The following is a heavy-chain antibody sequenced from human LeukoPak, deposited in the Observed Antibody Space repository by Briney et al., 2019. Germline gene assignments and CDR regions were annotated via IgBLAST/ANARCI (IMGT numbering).Heavy chain of an antibody. J-gene: IGHJ4*02. D-gene: IGHD2-2*01. Sequence: GGSLRLSCAASGFTFSSSAMSWVRQAPGKGLEWVSAISNNGGYTYYADSVQGRFTISRDNSKSTLCLQMNSLRAEDTAVYYCVSFYETYWGRGTLVTVSS. V-gene: IGHV3-23*01. CDR1: GFTFSSSA. CDR3: VSFYETY. CDR2: ISNNGGYT.